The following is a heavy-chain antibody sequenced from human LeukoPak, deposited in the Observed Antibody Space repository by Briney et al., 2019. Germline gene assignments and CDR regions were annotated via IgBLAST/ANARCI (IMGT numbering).Heavy chain of an antibody. CDR1: GYTFTSHG. D-gene: IGHD5-24*01. J-gene: IGHJ3*02. CDR2: VSAYNGNT. Sequence: ASVKVSCKGSGYTFTSHGISWVRQGPGQGLEWVGWVSAYNGNTNYAQKLQGRVTMTTDTSTSTAYMELRSLRSDDTAVYYCVAWERDGYNLKGDAFDIWGQGTMVTVSS. V-gene: IGHV1-18*01. CDR3: VAWERDGYNLKGDAFDI.